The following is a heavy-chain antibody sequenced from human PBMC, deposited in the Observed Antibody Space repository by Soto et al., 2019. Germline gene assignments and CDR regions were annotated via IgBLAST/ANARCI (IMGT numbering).Heavy chain of an antibody. V-gene: IGHV4-30-4*01. J-gene: IGHJ4*02. CDR3: ARERGESSDGLYYFDS. CDR2: IYYSGNT. Sequence: NPSETLSLTCTVSGGSTSSDNYWSWIRRPPGKGLEWIGHIYYSGNTDYNPSLKSRLAISIDTSKNQFSLKLSSVTAADTAVYFCARERGESSDGLYYFDSWGQGSLVTVSS. D-gene: IGHD6-6*01. CDR1: GGSTSSDNY.